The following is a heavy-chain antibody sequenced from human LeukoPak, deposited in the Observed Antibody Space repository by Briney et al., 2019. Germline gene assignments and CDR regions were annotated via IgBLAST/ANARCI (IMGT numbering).Heavy chain of an antibody. D-gene: IGHD1-7*01. Sequence: SATLSLTCIVSGGSVSSGNYYWSWIRQPPGKGPEWIGYIYSSGSTNYNPSLKSRVTISVDRSNNRFSLQLSSVTAADTAVYYCARENKGTVHDSTAAFHYWGQGTLVTVSS. CDR1: GGSVSSGNYY. J-gene: IGHJ4*02. V-gene: IGHV4-61*01. CDR2: IYSSGST. CDR3: ARENKGTVHDSTAAFHY.